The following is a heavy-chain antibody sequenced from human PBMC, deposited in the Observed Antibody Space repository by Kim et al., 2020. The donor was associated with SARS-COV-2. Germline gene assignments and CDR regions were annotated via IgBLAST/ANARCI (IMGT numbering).Heavy chain of an antibody. V-gene: IGHV3-7*01. CDR3: LAWSDSNP. Sequence: GGSLRLSCAASGFTFSAYWMSWVRQAPGKGLDWVAHVSPDANSKYYVDSVKGRFTISKDNAKNSLYLQMNSLRAEDTAVYYCLAWSDSNPWGQGTQVTVS. J-gene: IGHJ5*02. D-gene: IGHD2-15*01. CDR1: GFTFSAYW. CDR2: VSPDANSK.